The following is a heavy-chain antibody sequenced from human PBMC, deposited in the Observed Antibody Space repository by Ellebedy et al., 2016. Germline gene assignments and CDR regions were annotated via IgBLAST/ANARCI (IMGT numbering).Heavy chain of an antibody. V-gene: IGHV4-39*01. CDR2: VYYSGST. CDR3: ARNATGWYFDY. Sequence: SETLSLTCTVSGASISSGDYYSSWIRQPPGTGLEWIGSVYYSGSTVYNPSLKSQITMSVDTSKNQFSVHLRSVTAADTAVYYCARNATGWYFDYWGQGALVTVSS. D-gene: IGHD6-19*01. CDR1: GASISSGDYY. J-gene: IGHJ4*01.